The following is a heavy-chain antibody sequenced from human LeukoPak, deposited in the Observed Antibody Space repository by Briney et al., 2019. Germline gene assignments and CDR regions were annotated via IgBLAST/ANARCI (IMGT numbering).Heavy chain of an antibody. V-gene: IGHV3-53*01. CDR1: GFTVSSNY. J-gene: IGHJ5*02. Sequence: GGSLRLSCAASGFTVSSNYMSWVRQAPGKGLEWVSVTYSGGSTYYADSVKGGFTISRDSSKNTLYLQIDSLRAEDTAVYYCARERCSGGNCYRGGFDPWGQGTLVTVSS. CDR2: TYSGGST. D-gene: IGHD2-15*01. CDR3: ARERCSGGNCYRGGFDP.